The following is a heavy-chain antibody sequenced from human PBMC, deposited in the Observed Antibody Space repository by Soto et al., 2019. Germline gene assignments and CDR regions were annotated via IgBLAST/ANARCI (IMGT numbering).Heavy chain of an antibody. D-gene: IGHD3-22*01. CDR1: GFTFSSYG. J-gene: IGHJ4*02. Sequence: QVQLGESGGDVVQPGRSLRLSCAASGFTFSSYGMQWVRQAPGKGLEWVAVIWSDGSNKYYADSVKGRFTISRDNSKNTLYLQMNSLRAEDTAVYYCARYYYDSSGYYPLWGQGTLVTVSS. CDR3: ARYYYDSSGYYPL. V-gene: IGHV3-33*01. CDR2: IWSDGSNK.